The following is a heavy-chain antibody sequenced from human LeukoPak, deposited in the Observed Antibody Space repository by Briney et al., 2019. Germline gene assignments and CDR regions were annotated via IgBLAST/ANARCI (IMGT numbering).Heavy chain of an antibody. CDR2: INHSGST. CDR3: ARGLRWLRFYDY. Sequence: NPSETLSLTCAVYGGSFSGYYWSWIRQPPGKGLEWIGEINHSGSTNYNPSLKSRVTISVDTSKNQFSLKLSSVTAADTAVYYCARGLRWLRFYDYWGQRTLVTVSS. D-gene: IGHD5-12*01. CDR1: GGSFSGYY. J-gene: IGHJ4*02. V-gene: IGHV4-34*01.